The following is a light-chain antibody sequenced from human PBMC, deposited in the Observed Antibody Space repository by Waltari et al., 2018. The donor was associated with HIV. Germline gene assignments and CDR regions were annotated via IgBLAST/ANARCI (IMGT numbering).Light chain of an antibody. J-gene: IGKJ2*01. V-gene: IGKV3-15*01. CDR2: GAS. CDR1: QTFSSD. Sequence: EIVMTQSPATLSVSPGERATLSCRARQTFSSDLAWYQNKPGQAPRLLIYGASTRAAGIPARFSGSGSGTEFTLTISSLQSEDFAVYYCQQYNNWPLSVGQGTKLEIK. CDR3: QQYNNWPLS.